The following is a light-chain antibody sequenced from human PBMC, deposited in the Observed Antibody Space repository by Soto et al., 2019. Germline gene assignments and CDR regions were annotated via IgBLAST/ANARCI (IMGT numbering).Light chain of an antibody. Sequence: QSVLPQPPSVSGTPGQRVTVSCSGTTANIGKNFVYWYQQFPGTAPKLLIYDNDRRPAGVPDRFSGSKSDTSASLAISGLRSEDEADYYCSTWDDRQSGRVFGTGTKLTVL. CDR3: STWDDRQSGRV. J-gene: IGLJ1*01. CDR2: DND. V-gene: IGLV1-47*01. CDR1: TANIGKNF.